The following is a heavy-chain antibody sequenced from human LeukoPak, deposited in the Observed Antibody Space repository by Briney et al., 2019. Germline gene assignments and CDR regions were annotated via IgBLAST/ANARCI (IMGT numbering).Heavy chain of an antibody. Sequence: GGSLRLSCAASGFLFSGSAVHWVRQAPGKGLEWLGRMRSKTNSYATAYAASVKGRFTISSDDSKYTASLQMNSLRTEDTAVYYCKSHGGDDEDYWGQGTLVTVSS. CDR2: MRSKTNSYAT. D-gene: IGHD2-21*02. CDR3: KSHGGDDEDY. V-gene: IGHV3-73*01. J-gene: IGHJ4*02. CDR1: GFLFSGSA.